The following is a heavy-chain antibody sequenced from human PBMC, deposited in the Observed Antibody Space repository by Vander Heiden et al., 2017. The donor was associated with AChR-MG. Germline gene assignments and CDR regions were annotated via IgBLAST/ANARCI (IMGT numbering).Heavy chain of an antibody. J-gene: IGHJ4*02. V-gene: IGHV3-30*18. CDR3: AKDGITFGGVIVPRPDY. CDR2: ISYDGSNT. Sequence: SLRLSCSAYGFTFRTYAMHWVRQAPGKGLEWVAIISYDGSNTDYMDSVKGRFTISRDNSNNTLFLQMNSLRPEDTAVYFCAKDGITFGGVIVPRPDYWGQGTLVTVSS. D-gene: IGHD3-16*02. CDR1: GFTFRTYA.